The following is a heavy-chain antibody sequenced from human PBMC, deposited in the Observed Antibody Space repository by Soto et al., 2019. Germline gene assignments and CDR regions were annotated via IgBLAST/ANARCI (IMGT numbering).Heavy chain of an antibody. D-gene: IGHD3-22*01. CDR1: GFTFSSYG. CDR2: ISYDGSNK. Sequence: QVQLVESGGGVVQPGRSLRLSCAASGFTFSSYGMHWVRQAPGKGLEWVALISYDGSNKYYADSVKGRFTISRDNSKNTLYLQMNSLRAEDTAVYYCARETYYYDSSGYYYVGYFDYWGQGTLVTVSS. V-gene: IGHV3-30*03. J-gene: IGHJ4*02. CDR3: ARETYYYDSSGYYYVGYFDY.